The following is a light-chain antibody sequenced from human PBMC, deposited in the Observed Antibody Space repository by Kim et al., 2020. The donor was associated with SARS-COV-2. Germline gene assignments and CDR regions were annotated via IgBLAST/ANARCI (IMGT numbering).Light chain of an antibody. CDR2: DVS. J-gene: IGLJ3*02. CDR3: SSDTTSATVV. V-gene: IGLV2-14*03. Sequence: GQSITISFTGTSSDVGSYNFVSWYQQHPGKAPELMIYDVSNRPSVISNRFSGSKSGNTASLTISGLQAEDEADYYCSSDTTSATVVFGGGTQLTVL. CDR1: SSDVGSYNF.